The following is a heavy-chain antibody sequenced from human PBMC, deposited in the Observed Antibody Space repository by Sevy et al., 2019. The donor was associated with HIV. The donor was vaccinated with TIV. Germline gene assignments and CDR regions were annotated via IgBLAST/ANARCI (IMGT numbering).Heavy chain of an antibody. CDR3: ATVGGYYDFWSGYYTDKYYFDY. V-gene: IGHV4-59*01. J-gene: IGHJ4*02. Sequence: SETLSLTCTVSGGSISSYYWSWIRQPPGKGLEWIGYIYYSGSTNYNPSLKSRVTISVDTSKNHFSLKLSSVTAADTAVYYCATVGGYYDFWSGYYTDKYYFDYWGQGTLVTVSS. CDR2: IYYSGST. CDR1: GGSISSYY. D-gene: IGHD3-3*01.